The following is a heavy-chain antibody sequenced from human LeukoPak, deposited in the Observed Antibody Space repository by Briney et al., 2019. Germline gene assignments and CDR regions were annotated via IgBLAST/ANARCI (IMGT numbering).Heavy chain of an antibody. J-gene: IGHJ3*02. CDR3: ARGGSGGDAFDI. V-gene: IGHV1-2*02. CDR2: INPNSGGT. D-gene: IGHD3-16*01. Sequence: GASVKVSCKASGYTFTSYGISWVRQAPGQGLEWMGWINPNSGGTNYAQKFQGRVTMTRDTSISTAYMELSRLRSDDTAVYYCARGGSGGDAFDIWGQATMVTVSS. CDR1: GYTFTSYG.